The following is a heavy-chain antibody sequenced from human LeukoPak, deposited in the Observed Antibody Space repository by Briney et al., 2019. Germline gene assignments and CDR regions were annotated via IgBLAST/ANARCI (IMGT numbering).Heavy chain of an antibody. Sequence: GGSLRLSCAASGFTFSRYGMHWVRQAPGKGLEWVAVIWYDGNNKYYADSVKGRFTISRDNSKNTLSVQMNSLRAEDTAVYYCARATSFDYWGQGTLVTVSS. J-gene: IGHJ4*02. CDR1: GFTFSRYG. CDR2: IWYDGNNK. V-gene: IGHV3-33*01. CDR3: ARATSFDY.